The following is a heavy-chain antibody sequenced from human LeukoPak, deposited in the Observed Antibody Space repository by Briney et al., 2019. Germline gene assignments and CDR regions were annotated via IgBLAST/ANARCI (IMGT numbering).Heavy chain of an antibody. CDR3: ARDVAPAGGLESYMDV. D-gene: IGHD5-12*01. V-gene: IGHV1-2*02. CDR1: GYRFTGYY. Sequence: GASVKVSCKASGYRFTGYYMHWVRQAPGQGLEWMGWINPNSGGTKYAQKFQGRVTMTRDTSISTAYMEVSRLRSDDTAVYYCARDVAPAGGLESYMDVWGKGTTVTVS. CDR2: INPNSGGT. J-gene: IGHJ6*03.